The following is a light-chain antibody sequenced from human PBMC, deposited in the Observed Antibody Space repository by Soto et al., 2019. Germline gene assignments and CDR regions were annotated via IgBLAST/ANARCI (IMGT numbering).Light chain of an antibody. CDR3: QQFSSYPLT. J-gene: IGKJ4*01. CDR1: QSISVY. CDR2: AAS. Sequence: DIQMTQSPSSLSVSIGDRVTITCRSSQSISVYINWYQKKSGTPPKLLMYAASNLQSGVPSRFSGRGSGTDFTLTISSLQPEDFVVYYCQQFSSYPLTFGGGTKVDIK. V-gene: IGKV1-39*01.